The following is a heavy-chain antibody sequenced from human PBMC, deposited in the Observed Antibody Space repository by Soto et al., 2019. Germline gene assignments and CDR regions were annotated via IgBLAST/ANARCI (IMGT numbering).Heavy chain of an antibody. V-gene: IGHV2-5*02. Sequence: QITLKESGPTLVKPTQTLTLTCTISGFSLITSGVGVGWIRQPPGKALKWLALIYWDDDKRYSPSLKSRLTIAKDTSKIQVVLTMTNMDPVDTATYYCAHIVTGCFTWGRGALVTVSS. J-gene: IGHJ5*02. CDR2: IYWDDDK. CDR1: GFSLITSGVG. CDR3: AHIVTGCFT. D-gene: IGHD3-16*01.